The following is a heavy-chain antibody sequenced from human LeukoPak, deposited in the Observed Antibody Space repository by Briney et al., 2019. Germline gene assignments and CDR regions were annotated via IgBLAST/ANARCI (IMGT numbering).Heavy chain of an antibody. CDR1: GFTFSDYY. V-gene: IGHV3-11*04. CDR3: AREVDSSGYYLDAFDI. D-gene: IGHD3-22*01. Sequence: GGSLRLSCAASGFTFSDYYTSWIRQAPGKGLEWVSYISSSGSTIYYADSVKGRFTISRDNAKNSLYLQMNSLRAEDTAVYYCAREVDSSGYYLDAFDIWGQGTMVTVSS. CDR2: ISSSGSTI. J-gene: IGHJ3*02.